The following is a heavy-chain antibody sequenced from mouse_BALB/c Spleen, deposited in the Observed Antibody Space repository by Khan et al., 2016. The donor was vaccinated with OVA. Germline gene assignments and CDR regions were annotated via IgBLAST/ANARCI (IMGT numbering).Heavy chain of an antibody. J-gene: IGHJ4*01. CDR2: LWGDGST. V-gene: IGHV2-3*01. CDR3: AKWGTGYYAMDY. CDR1: GFSLTNYG. Sequence: QVQLQQSGPGLVAPSQSLSITCTVSGFSLTNYGVTWVRQPPGKGLEWLGVLWGDGSTNYHSALISRLSISKDNSKSQVFLKLNSLETDDTATYYCAKWGTGYYAMDYWGQGTSVTVSS.